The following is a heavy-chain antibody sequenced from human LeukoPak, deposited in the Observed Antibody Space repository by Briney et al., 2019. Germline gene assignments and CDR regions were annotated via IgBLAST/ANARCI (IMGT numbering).Heavy chain of an antibody. CDR2: ISGSGGST. D-gene: IGHD3-22*01. V-gene: IGHV3-23*01. CDR3: AKDYSRITMIVVVITPLDAFDI. CDR1: GFTFSSYA. Sequence: TGGSLRLSCAASGFTFSSYAKSWVRQAPGKGLEWVSAISGSGGSTYYADSVKGRFTISRDNSKNTLYLQMNSLRAEDTAVYYCAKDYSRITMIVVVITPLDAFDIWGQGTMVTVSS. J-gene: IGHJ3*02.